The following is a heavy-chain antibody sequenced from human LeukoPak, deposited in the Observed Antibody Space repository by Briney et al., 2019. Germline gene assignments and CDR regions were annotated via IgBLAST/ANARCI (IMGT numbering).Heavy chain of an antibody. J-gene: IGHJ4*02. D-gene: IGHD5-24*01. V-gene: IGHV4-30-2*01. CDR1: GGSISSGSYS. Sequence: SQTLSLTCAVSGGSISSGSYSWSWIRQPPGKGLEWIRYSYQSGSTYYNPSLKSRVTISVDRSKNQFSLKLSSVTATDTAVYYCARLRVQLATLDYWGQGTLVTVSS. CDR3: ARLRVQLATLDY. CDR2: SYQSGST.